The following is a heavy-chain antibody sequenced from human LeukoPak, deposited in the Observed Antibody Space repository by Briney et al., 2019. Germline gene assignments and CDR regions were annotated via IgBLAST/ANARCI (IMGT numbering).Heavy chain of an antibody. CDR3: ARGSSDY. J-gene: IGHJ4*02. CDR1: GFAVSSKY. V-gene: IGHV3-53*01. CDR2: IYSDSST. Sequence: GGSLRLSCAASGFAVSSKYMNWVRQAPGKGMEWVSVIYSDSSTLYADSVKGRLTISRDNTNNNPYLQINNSRTEDTTADYYARGSSDYLGQGGLVAV.